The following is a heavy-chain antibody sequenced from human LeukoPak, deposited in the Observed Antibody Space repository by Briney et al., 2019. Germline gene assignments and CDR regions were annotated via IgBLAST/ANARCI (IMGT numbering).Heavy chain of an antibody. CDR2: IYYSGST. CDR3: ARRVYYDSSGYYSFYFDY. CDR1: GGSISSYY. Sequence: SETLSLTCTVSGGSISSYYWSWIRQPPGKGLEWIGYIYYSGSTNYNASLKSRVTISVDTSKNQFSLKLSSVTAADTAVYYCARRVYYDSSGYYSFYFDYWGQGTLVTVSS. J-gene: IGHJ4*02. D-gene: IGHD3-22*01. V-gene: IGHV4-59*01.